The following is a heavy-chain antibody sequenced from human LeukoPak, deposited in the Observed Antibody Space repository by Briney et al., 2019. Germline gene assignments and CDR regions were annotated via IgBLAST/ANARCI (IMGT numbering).Heavy chain of an antibody. CDR1: GYTFTGYY. Sequence: ASVKVSCKASGYTFTGYYMHWVRQAPGQGLEWMGWINPNSGGTNYAQKFQGRVTMTRDTSISTAYMELSRLRSDDTAVYYCARPVSSSWHYFDYWGQGTLVTVSS. D-gene: IGHD6-13*01. CDR2: INPNSGGT. V-gene: IGHV1-2*02. J-gene: IGHJ4*02. CDR3: ARPVSSSWHYFDY.